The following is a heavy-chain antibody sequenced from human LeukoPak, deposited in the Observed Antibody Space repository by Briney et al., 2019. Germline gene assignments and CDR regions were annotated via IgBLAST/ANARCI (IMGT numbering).Heavy chain of an antibody. CDR3: ARDLRVMFGEYGNWCDP. CDR2: INPSGGST. J-gene: IGHJ5*02. Sequence: ASVKVSFTASGYTFTSYYMHWVRQAPGQGLEWMGIINPSGGSTSYAQKFQGRVTMTRGTSTSTVYMELSSLRSEDTAVYYCARDLRVMFGEYGNWCDPWGQGTLVTVSS. D-gene: IGHD3-10*02. V-gene: IGHV1-46*01. CDR1: GYTFTSYY.